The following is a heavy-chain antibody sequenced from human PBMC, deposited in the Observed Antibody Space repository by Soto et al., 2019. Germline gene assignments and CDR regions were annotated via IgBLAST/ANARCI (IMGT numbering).Heavy chain of an antibody. CDR1: GGTFSSYT. D-gene: IGHD3-10*01. CDR2: IIPILGIA. J-gene: IGHJ4*02. Sequence: ASVKVSCKASGGTFSSYTISWVRQAPGQGLEWMGRIIPILGIANYAQKFQGRVTITADKSTSTAYMELSSLRSEDTAVYYCARDLTYYYGSGSSPGTLWGQGTLVTVSS. V-gene: IGHV1-69*04. CDR3: ARDLTYYYGSGSSPGTL.